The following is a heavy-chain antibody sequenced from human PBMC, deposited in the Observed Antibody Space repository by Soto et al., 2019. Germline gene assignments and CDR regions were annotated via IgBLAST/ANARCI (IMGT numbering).Heavy chain of an antibody. CDR1: GFTVSSNY. V-gene: IGHV3-53*04. CDR3: AIGYDYGDYFDY. D-gene: IGHD4-17*01. Sequence: EVQLVESGGGLVLPGGSLRLSCAASGFTVSSNYMNWVRQAPGKGLEWVSVIYSVGSTYYAYSVKGRITISRHNSKNTLYLQMNSLRAEETEVYFCAIGYDYGDYFDYWGQGTLVTVSS. CDR2: IYSVGST. J-gene: IGHJ4*02.